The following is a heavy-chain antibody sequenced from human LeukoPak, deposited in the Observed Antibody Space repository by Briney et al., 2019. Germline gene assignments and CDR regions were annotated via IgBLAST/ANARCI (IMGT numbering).Heavy chain of an antibody. CDR2: IYYSGST. CDR1: GGSISSYY. J-gene: IGHJ4*02. D-gene: IGHD5-24*01. CDR3: ARGEMATSFDY. V-gene: IGHV4-59*01. Sequence: SETLSLTCTVSGGSISSYYWSWIRQPPGKGLEWIGYIYYSGSTNYNPSLKGRVTISVDTSKNQFSLKLSSVTAADTAVYYCARGEMATSFDYWGQGTLVTVSS.